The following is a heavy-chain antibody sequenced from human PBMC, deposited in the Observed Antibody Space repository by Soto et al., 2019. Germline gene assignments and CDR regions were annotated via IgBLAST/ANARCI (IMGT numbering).Heavy chain of an antibody. D-gene: IGHD3-10*01. J-gene: IGHJ6*02. V-gene: IGHV3-9*01. CDR2: ISWNSGSI. Sequence: PGGSLRLSCAASGFTFDDYAMHWVRQAPGKGLEWVSGISWNSGSIGYADPVKGRFTISRDNAKKSLYLQMNSLRAEDTALYYCAKDMGGSGSPDYYYYGMDVWGQGTTVTVSS. CDR3: AKDMGGSGSPDYYYYGMDV. CDR1: GFTFDDYA.